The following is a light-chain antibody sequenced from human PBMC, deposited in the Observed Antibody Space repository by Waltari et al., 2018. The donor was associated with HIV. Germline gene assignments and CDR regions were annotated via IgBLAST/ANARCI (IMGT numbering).Light chain of an antibody. CDR2: EVS. V-gene: IGLV2-23*02. J-gene: IGLJ2*01. Sequence: QSALTQPASLAGSFGQSITISCTGTSSAVGSDNLVSWYQYHPGEAPKLTIYEVSKRPSGVSNRFSGSKSGNTASLTVSGLQAEDEAHYYCCSYARSGIPFGGGTKLTVL. CDR3: CSYARSGIP. CDR1: SSAVGSDNL.